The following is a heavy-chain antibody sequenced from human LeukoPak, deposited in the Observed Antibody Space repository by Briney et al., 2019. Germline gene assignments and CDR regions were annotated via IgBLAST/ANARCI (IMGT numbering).Heavy chain of an antibody. V-gene: IGHV4-39*07. D-gene: IGHD3-3*01. CDR2: IYYSGST. CDR3: ARGLRGFVTIFGVIPLGANWFDP. J-gene: IGHJ5*02. Sequence: PSEALSLTCTVSGGSISSSSYYWGWIRQPPGKGLEWIGSIYYSGSTYYNPSLKSRVTISVDTSKNQFSLKLSSVTAADTAVYYCARGLRGFVTIFGVIPLGANWFDPWGQGTLVTVSS. CDR1: GGSISSSSYY.